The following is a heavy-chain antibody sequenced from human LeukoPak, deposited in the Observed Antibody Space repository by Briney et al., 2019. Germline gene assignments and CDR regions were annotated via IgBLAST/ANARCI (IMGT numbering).Heavy chain of an antibody. CDR3: ARVRQQLVRALDY. J-gene: IGHJ4*02. D-gene: IGHD6-13*01. CDR2: INPNSGGT. Sequence: GASVKLSCKASGYTFTGYYMHWVRQAPGHGLEWMGWINPNSGGTNYAQKFQGRVTMTRDTSISTAYMELSRLGSDDTAVYYCARVRQQLVRALDYWGQGTLVTVSS. V-gene: IGHV1-2*02. CDR1: GYTFTGYY.